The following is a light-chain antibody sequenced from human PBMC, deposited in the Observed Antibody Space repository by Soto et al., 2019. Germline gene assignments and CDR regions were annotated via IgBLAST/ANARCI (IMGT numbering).Light chain of an antibody. V-gene: IGKV3-20*01. Sequence: EIVMTQSPVTLSLSPGERATLSCGASQSISGFLAWYQQKPGQAPRLLIYDASIRATGIPDRFSGSGSGTDFTLTISRLEPEDFAVYYCQQYGSSGTFGQGTKVDIK. CDR3: QQYGSSGT. CDR1: QSISGF. CDR2: DAS. J-gene: IGKJ1*01.